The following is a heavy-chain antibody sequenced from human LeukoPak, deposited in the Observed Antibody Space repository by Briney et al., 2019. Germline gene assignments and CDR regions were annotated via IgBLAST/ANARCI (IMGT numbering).Heavy chain of an antibody. CDR3: ARQAGSGSYSIQH. CDR2: IYPGDSDT. V-gene: IGHV5-51*01. Sequence: GESLNISCKGSGYSFTSYWIGWVRHMPGKGLEWMGIIYPGDSDTRYTPSFQGQVTISADKSISTAYLQRSSLKASDTAMYYCARQAGSGSYSIQHWGQGTLVTVSS. J-gene: IGHJ1*01. D-gene: IGHD3-10*01. CDR1: GYSFTSYW.